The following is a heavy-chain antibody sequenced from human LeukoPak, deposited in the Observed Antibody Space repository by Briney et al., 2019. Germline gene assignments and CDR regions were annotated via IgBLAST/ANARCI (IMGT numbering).Heavy chain of an antibody. CDR2: ISYDGSNK. CDR1: GFTFSTYG. CDR3: VKDGYSSGWFPFDY. J-gene: IGHJ4*02. V-gene: IGHV3-30*18. D-gene: IGHD6-19*01. Sequence: QPGRSLRLSCAASGFTFSTYGMHWVRQAPGKGLEWVAVISYDGSNKYYADSVKGRFTISRDNSKNTLYLQMNSLRAEDTAVYYCVKDGYSSGWFPFDYWGQGTLVTVSS.